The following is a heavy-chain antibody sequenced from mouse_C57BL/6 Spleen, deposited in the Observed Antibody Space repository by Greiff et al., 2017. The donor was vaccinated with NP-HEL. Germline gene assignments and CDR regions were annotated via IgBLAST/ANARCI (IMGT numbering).Heavy chain of an antibody. J-gene: IGHJ4*01. V-gene: IGHV5-4*01. D-gene: IGHD2-4*01. CDR2: ISDGGSYT. CDR1: GFTFSSYA. CDR3: ARDDYDYDPAYAMDY. Sequence: EVQLVESGGGLVKPGGSLKLSCAASGFTFSSYAMSWVRQTPEKRLEWVATISDGGSYTYYPDNVKGRFTISRDNAKNNLYLQMSHLKSEDTAMYYCARDDYDYDPAYAMDYWGQGTSVTVSS.